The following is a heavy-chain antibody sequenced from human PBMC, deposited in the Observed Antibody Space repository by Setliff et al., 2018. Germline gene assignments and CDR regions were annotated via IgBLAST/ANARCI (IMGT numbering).Heavy chain of an antibody. CDR3: ASVVEDYYDSSGYFLPSYYFDY. CDR1: GGSFSGYY. D-gene: IGHD3-22*01. V-gene: IGHV4-34*01. J-gene: IGHJ4*02. CDR2: INHSGST. Sequence: SETLSLTCAVYGGSFSGYYWSWIRQPPGKGLEWIGEINHSGSTNYNPSLKSRVTISVDTSKNQFSLKLSSVTAADTAVYYCASVVEDYYDSSGYFLPSYYFDYWGQGTLVTVSS.